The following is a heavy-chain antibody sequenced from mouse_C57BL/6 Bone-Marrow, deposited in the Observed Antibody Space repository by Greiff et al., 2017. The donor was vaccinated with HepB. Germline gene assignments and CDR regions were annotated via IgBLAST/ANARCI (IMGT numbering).Heavy chain of an antibody. V-gene: IGHV1-74*01. CDR1: GYTFTSYW. CDR2: LHPSDSDT. J-gene: IGHJ3*01. CDR3: AIPGTGSWFAY. Sequence: QVQLQQPGAELVKPGASVKVSCKASGYTFTSYWMHWVKQRPGQGLEWIGRLHPSDSDTNYNQKFKGKATLTVDKSSSTAYMQLSSLTSEDSAVYYCAIPGTGSWFAYWGQGTLVTVSA. D-gene: IGHD4-1*01.